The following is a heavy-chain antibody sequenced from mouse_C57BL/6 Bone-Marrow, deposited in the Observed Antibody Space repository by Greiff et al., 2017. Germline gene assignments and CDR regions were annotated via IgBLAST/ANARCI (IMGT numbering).Heavy chain of an antibody. Sequence: EVKLVESGEGLVKPGGSLKLSCAASGFPFSSYAMSWVRQTPEKRLEWVAYISSGGDFIYYADTVKGRFTFSRDNAMNTLYLQMSIQTSEDTAMYYCTSPVEYYDDAMDYWGQGTSVTVSS. CDR3: TSPVEYYDDAMDY. CDR2: ISSGGDFI. D-gene: IGHD1-1*02. V-gene: IGHV5-9-1*02. J-gene: IGHJ4*01. CDR1: GFPFSSYA.